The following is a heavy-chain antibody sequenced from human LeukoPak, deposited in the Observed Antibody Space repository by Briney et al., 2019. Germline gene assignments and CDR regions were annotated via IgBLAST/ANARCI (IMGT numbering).Heavy chain of an antibody. CDR2: MNPNSGNT. J-gene: IGHJ3*02. D-gene: IGHD3-22*01. V-gene: IGHV1-8*01. Sequence: ASVKVSCEASGYTFTSYDINWVRQATGQGLEWMGWMNPNSGNTGYAQKFQGRVTMTRNTSISTAYMELSSLRSEDTAVYYCARAYDSSGFDAFDIWGQGTMVTVSS. CDR1: GYTFTSYD. CDR3: ARAYDSSGFDAFDI.